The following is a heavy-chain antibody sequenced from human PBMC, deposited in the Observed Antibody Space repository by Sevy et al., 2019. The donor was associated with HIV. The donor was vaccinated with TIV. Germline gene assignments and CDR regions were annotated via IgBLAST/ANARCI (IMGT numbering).Heavy chain of an antibody. CDR2: MSWNSNSV. D-gene: IGHD3-22*01. Sequence: GGSLRLSCAASGFAFDDYAMHWVRQAPGKGLEWVSGMSWNSNSVAYADSVKGRFTISRDNAKNSLYLQMNSLRPADTALYYCAKADGDSSGYYGLGGSWGQGTLVTVSS. CDR3: AKADGDSSGYYGLGGS. CDR1: GFAFDDYA. J-gene: IGHJ4*02. V-gene: IGHV3-9*01.